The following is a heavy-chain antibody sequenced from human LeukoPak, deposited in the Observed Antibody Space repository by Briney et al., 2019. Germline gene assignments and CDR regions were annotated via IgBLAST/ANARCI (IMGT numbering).Heavy chain of an antibody. CDR1: GFTFSDYY. Sequence: GGPLRLSCAASGFTFSDYYMSWLRQAPGKGLEWVSYISHSGRTMYYADSVKGRFTISRDNAKNSLYLQMNSLRAGDTAVYYCARDSIVRGNIGNDMDVWGKGTTVTVSS. V-gene: IGHV3-11*01. J-gene: IGHJ6*03. D-gene: IGHD2-8*01. CDR3: ARDSIVRGNIGNDMDV. CDR2: ISHSGRTM.